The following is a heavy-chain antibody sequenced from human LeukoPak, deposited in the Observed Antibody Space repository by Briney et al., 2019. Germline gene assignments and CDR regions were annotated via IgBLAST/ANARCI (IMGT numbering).Heavy chain of an antibody. Sequence: GSLRLSCGGSGFTFSRYAMTWVRQAPGQGLEWVAIISGSGADTHYAGSVKGRFTVSRDNSKNTVYLQMNSLRAEDTAVYYCARGDVDTAMVYYFDYWGQGTLVTVSS. CDR3: ARGDVDTAMVYYFDY. V-gene: IGHV3-23*01. J-gene: IGHJ4*02. D-gene: IGHD5-18*01. CDR1: GFTFSRYA. CDR2: ISGSGADT.